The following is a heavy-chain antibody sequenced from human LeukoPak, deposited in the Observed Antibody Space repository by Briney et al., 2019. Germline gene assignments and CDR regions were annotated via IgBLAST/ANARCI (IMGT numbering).Heavy chain of an antibody. V-gene: IGHV3-30*18. J-gene: IGHJ4*02. CDR1: GFAFSSCG. CDR3: AKGRRYCSGGSCYYFDY. Sequence: PGGSLRLSCAASGFAFSSCGMHWVRQAPGKGLEGVAVISYDGSNKYYADSVKGRFTISRDNSRNTVYLQMNSLRAEDTAVYYCAKGRRYCSGGSCYYFDYWGQGTLVTVSS. D-gene: IGHD2-15*01. CDR2: ISYDGSNK.